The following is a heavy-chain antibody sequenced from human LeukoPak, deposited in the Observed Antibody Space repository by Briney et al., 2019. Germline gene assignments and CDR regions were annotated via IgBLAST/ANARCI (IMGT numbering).Heavy chain of an antibody. Sequence: ASVKVSCKASGGTFSSYAISWVRQAPGQGLEWMGRIIPILGIANYAQKFQGRVTITADKSTSTAYMELSSLRSEDTAAYYCASRNWANGQFLVYYGMDVWGQGTTVTVSS. CDR1: GGTFSSYA. CDR2: IIPILGIA. V-gene: IGHV1-69*04. D-gene: IGHD3-3*01. CDR3: ASRNWANGQFLVYYGMDV. J-gene: IGHJ6*02.